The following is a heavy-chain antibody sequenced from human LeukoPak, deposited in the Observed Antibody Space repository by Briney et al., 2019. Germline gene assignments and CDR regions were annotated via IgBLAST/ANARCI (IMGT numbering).Heavy chain of an antibody. J-gene: IGHJ4*02. CDR2: ISGSGGST. V-gene: IGHV3-23*01. Sequence: PGGSLRPSCAASGLTFSSNAMSWVRQAPGKGLEWVSAISGSGGSTYYADSVKGRFTISRDNSKNTLYQQMNSLRAEDTAVYYCAKDSVSWVPWVTEDWDYWGQGTLVTVSS. CDR3: AKDSVSWVPWVTEDWDY. CDR1: GLTFSSNA. D-gene: IGHD2-21*02.